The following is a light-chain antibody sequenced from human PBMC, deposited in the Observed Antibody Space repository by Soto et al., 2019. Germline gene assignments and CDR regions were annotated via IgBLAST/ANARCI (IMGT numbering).Light chain of an antibody. Sequence: QPVLTQSPSASASLGASVKLTCTLSSGHSSYPIAWHQQQPEKGPRYLMKLNSDGSHSKGDGISDRFSGSSSGAERYLTISSLQSEDEADYYCQTWGTGIHIFGGGTKVTVL. CDR2: LNSDGSH. J-gene: IGLJ2*01. CDR3: QTWGTGIHI. CDR1: SGHSSYP. V-gene: IGLV4-69*01.